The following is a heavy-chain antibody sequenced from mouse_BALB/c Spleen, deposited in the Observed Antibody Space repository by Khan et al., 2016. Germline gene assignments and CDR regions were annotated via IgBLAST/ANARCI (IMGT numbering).Heavy chain of an antibody. V-gene: IGHV1S29*02. D-gene: IGHD2-3*01. Sequence: EVQLQESGPELVKPGASVKISCKASGYTFTDYNMHWVKQSHGKSLEWIGYIYPSNGDSGCNQKFKSKATLTVDNSSSTAYMELRSLTSEDSAVYYCARSGGWLFDYWGQGTTLTVSS. CDR1: GYTFTDYN. J-gene: IGHJ2*01. CDR2: IYPSNGDS. CDR3: ARSGGWLFDY.